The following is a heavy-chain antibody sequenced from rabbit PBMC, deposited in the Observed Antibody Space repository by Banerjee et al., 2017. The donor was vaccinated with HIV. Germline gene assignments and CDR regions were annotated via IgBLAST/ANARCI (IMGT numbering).Heavy chain of an antibody. Sequence: QEQLEESGGGLVKPEGSLKLSCTVSGFTLSSYVMCWVRQAPGKGLEWIGCINTGSGSAYYANWAKGPFTISKTSSTTVTLQMTSLTAADTATYFCARDLAGVIGWNFNLWGPGTLVTVS. D-gene: IGHD4-1*01. V-gene: IGHV1S45*01. CDR1: GFTLSSYV. CDR2: INTGSGSA. J-gene: IGHJ4*01. CDR3: ARDLAGVIGWNFNL.